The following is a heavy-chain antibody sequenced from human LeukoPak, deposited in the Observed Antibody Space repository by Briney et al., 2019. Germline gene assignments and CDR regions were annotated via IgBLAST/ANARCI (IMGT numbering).Heavy chain of an antibody. CDR1: GGSISSIGYF. CDR3: ARRVDTTRGYYYFYMDV. CDR2: IYDSGTK. D-gene: IGHD5-18*01. V-gene: IGHV4-39*02. Sequence: PSETLSLTCSVSGGSISSIGYFWDWFRQSPGTGLEWIGTIYDSGTKYYNPSLKSRVTISVDTSKNHLSLRLSSVTAADPAVYYCARRVDTTRGYYYFYMDVWGKGTTVTVSS. J-gene: IGHJ6*03.